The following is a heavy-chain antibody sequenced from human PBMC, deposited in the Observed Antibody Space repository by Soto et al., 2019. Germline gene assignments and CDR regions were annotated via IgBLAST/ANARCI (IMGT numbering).Heavy chain of an antibody. J-gene: IGHJ6*02. CDR3: ARGFRSYGFARSNCMDV. Sequence: SETLSLTCIVSADFISNYYWSWIRQPPGTGLEWIGYIYYTGSSNYNPSLKSRVTISVDTSKKQFSLKLSSVTAADTAVYYCARGFRSYGFARSNCMDVWGQGTTVTVSS. D-gene: IGHD5-18*01. CDR1: ADFISNYY. V-gene: IGHV4-59*01. CDR2: IYYTGSS.